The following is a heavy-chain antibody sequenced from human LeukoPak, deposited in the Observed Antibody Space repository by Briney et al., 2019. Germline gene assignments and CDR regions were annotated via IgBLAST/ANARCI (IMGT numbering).Heavy chain of an antibody. CDR1: GFTVSSSW. CDR3: VRVRGRARVGYFDY. Sequence: QAGGSLRLSCAASGFTVSSSWIHWVRQAPGKGLVWVSRINSDGSITNYADSVKGRFTISRDNAKNTLYLQMNSLRVEDTAMYYCVRVRGRARVGYFDYWGQGNLVTVSS. CDR2: INSDGSIT. J-gene: IGHJ4*02. D-gene: IGHD1-26*01. V-gene: IGHV3-74*01.